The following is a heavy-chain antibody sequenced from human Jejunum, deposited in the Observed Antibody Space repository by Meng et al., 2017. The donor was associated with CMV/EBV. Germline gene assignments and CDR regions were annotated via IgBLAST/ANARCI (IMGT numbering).Heavy chain of an antibody. CDR2: IHDTGST. CDR1: GGSIGSGDYY. Sequence: QVPLQESGKGLVKPSQTLSLTCSVSGGSIGSGDYYWSWIRQPPGKGLEWIGYIHDTGSTSHNPSLKSRVDISLGTSKNQFSLTLNSVTAEDTAVYFCARGSIFVSFDSWGQGTLVTVSS. CDR3: ARGSIFVSFDS. D-gene: IGHD3-3*01. V-gene: IGHV4-30-4*08. J-gene: IGHJ4*02.